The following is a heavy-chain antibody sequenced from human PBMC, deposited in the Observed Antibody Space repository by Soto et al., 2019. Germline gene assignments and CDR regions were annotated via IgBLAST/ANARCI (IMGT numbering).Heavy chain of an antibody. V-gene: IGHV3-23*01. CDR1: GFTFSSYA. J-gene: IGHJ4*02. CDR3: AKDPGRRWPAPPGFDY. D-gene: IGHD1-1*01. Sequence: GGSLRLSCAASGFTFSSYAMSWVRQAPGKGLEWVSAISGSGGSTYYADSVKGRFTISRDNSKNTLYLQMNSLRAEDTAVYYCAKDPGRRWPAPPGFDYWGQGTLVTVSS. CDR2: ISGSGGST.